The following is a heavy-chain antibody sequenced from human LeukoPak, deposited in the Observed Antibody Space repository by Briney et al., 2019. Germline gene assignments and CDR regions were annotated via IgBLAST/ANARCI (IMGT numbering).Heavy chain of an antibody. D-gene: IGHD4-17*01. CDR1: GGTFSSYA. Sequence: ASVKVSCKASGGTFSSYAISWVRQAPGQGLEWMGGIIPIFGTANYAQKFQGRVTITADESTSTAYMELSSLRSEDTAVYYCARLLYGDYLSYFDYWGQGTLVTVSS. CDR2: IIPIFGTA. CDR3: ARLLYGDYLSYFDY. V-gene: IGHV1-69*13. J-gene: IGHJ4*02.